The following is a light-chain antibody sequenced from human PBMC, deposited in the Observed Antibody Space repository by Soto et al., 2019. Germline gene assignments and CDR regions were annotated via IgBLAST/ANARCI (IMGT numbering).Light chain of an antibody. J-gene: IGKJ3*01. Sequence: GARVTITCRASRGINSYLAWYQQKPGKVPKLLIYAASTLQSGVPSRFSGSGSGTDFTLTISSLQPEDVATYYCQRYNSAPPFTFGPGTKVDIK. CDR2: AAS. CDR1: RGINSY. V-gene: IGKV1-27*01. CDR3: QRYNSAPPFT.